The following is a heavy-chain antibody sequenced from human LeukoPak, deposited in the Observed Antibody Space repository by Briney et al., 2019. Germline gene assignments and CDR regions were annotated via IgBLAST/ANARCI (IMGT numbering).Heavy chain of an antibody. D-gene: IGHD3-10*01. Sequence: GGSLRLYCAASGRTFSSYSMNWVRQAPGKGLEWVSSISSSSSYIYYADSVKGRFTISRDNAKNSLYLQMNSLRAEDTAVYYCARGRGYGSGSYQDYWGQGTLVTVSS. CDR3: ARGRGYGSGSYQDY. CDR2: ISSSSSYI. J-gene: IGHJ4*02. CDR1: GRTFSSYS. V-gene: IGHV3-21*01.